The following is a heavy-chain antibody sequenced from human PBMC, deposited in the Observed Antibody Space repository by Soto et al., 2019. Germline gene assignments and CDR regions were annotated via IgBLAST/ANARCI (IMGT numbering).Heavy chain of an antibody. CDR2: ISSSSSYI. CDR1: GFTFSSYS. J-gene: IGHJ6*02. D-gene: IGHD6-13*01. V-gene: IGHV3-21*01. CDR3: ARDLEQQPYYYYYYGMDV. Sequence: GGSLRLSCAASGFTFSSYSMNWVRQAPGKGLEWVSSISSSSSYIYYADSVKGRFTISRDNAKNSLYLQMNSLRAEDTAVYYCARDLEQQPYYYYYYGMDVWGQGTTVTVSS.